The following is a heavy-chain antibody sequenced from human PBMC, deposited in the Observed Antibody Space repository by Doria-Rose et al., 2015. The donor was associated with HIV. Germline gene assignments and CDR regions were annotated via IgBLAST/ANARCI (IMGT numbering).Heavy chain of an antibody. D-gene: IGHD6-13*01. CDR3: ARIKSSRWYHKYYFDF. Sequence: QITLKESGPVLVKPTETLTLTCTVSGVSLSSPGMGVSWIRQPPGKALEWLANIFSDDERSYKTSLKSRLTISSGSSKRQVDLTMTDMDPVDTATYYCARIKSSRWYHKYYFDFWGQGTLVIVSA. V-gene: IGHV2-26*01. J-gene: IGHJ4*02. CDR1: GVSLSSPGMG. CDR2: IFSDDER.